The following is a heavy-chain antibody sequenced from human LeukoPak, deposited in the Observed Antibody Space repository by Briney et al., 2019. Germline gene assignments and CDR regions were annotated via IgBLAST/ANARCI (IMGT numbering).Heavy chain of an antibody. CDR1: GFTFDDYT. Sequence: PGGSLRLSCAASGFTFDDYTMHWVRPVPGKGLEWVSSISWNSGSKGYADSVKGRFTISRDNAKNSLYLQMNSLITEDTALYYCARRKGRAGFDYWGQGTLVTVSS. CDR3: ARRKGRAGFDY. J-gene: IGHJ4*02. D-gene: IGHD1-14*01. CDR2: ISWNSGSK. V-gene: IGHV3-9*01.